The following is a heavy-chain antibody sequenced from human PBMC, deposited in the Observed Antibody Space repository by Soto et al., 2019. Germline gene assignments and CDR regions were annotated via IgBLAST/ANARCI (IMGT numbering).Heavy chain of an antibody. Sequence: PGGSLRLSCAASGFTFRSYAMNWVRQAPGKGLEWVSGLNNGGDIANYADSVRGRFTISRDNSKNTLFLQMNSLRVDDTAVYYCAKDLDDYSSSIDYWGQGTLVTVSS. CDR3: AKDLDDYSSSIDY. CDR2: LNNGGDIA. V-gene: IGHV3-23*01. D-gene: IGHD2-2*01. J-gene: IGHJ4*02. CDR1: GFTFRSYA.